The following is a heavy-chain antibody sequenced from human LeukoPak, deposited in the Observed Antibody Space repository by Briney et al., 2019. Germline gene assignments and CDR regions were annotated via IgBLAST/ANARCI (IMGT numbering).Heavy chain of an antibody. CDR2: IYSGGRT. CDR1: GFTASSNS. J-gene: IGHJ4*02. V-gene: IGHV3-66*01. CDR3: ARGAAGTPAAD. Sequence: GGSLRLSCAPSGFTASSNSMSWVGKFPGKGLEWVSIIYSGGRTYSADSVKGRFTISRDTFKNTLYLQMNTLRAEDTAVYYCARGAAGTPAADWGQGTLVTVSS. D-gene: IGHD1-7*01.